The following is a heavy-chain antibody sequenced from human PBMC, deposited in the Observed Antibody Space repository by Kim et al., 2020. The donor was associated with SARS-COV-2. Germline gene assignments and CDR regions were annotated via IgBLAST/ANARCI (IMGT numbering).Heavy chain of an antibody. J-gene: IGHJ4*02. CDR2: ISGGGDRT. CDR3: AGHGSSSY. CDR1: GFTFSGNA. Sequence: GGSLRLSCAVSGFTFSGNAMSWVRQAPGKGLEWVSDISGGGDRTYYADSVKGRYTLSRDNSKNTLFLQMNSLRAEDTAVYFCAGHGSSSYCGQGTLVTVS. V-gene: IGHV3-23*01. D-gene: IGHD2-15*01.